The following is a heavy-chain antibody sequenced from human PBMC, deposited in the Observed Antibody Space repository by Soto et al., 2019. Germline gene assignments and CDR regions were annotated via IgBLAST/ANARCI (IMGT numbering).Heavy chain of an antibody. CDR2: FLYAGFT. D-gene: IGHD1-20*01. CDR1: GASISGSYYY. Sequence: SETLSLTCAVPGASISGSYYYWAWLRQSPGKGPERSGSFLYAGFTSYNPSLESRVSVSVDTSKSQFSLKLSAVTAADTAVYYCATSQKGYNWNYFDHWGQGALVTVSS. V-gene: IGHV4-39*01. CDR3: ATSQKGYNWNYFDH. J-gene: IGHJ4*02.